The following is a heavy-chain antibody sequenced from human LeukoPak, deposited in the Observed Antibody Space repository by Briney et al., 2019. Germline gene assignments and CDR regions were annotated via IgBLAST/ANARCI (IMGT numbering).Heavy chain of an antibody. V-gene: IGHV1-69*06. CDR3: ARESWSGYSIFDY. CDR1: GGTFSSYA. D-gene: IGHD3-3*01. J-gene: IGHJ4*02. CDR2: IIPIFGTA. Sequence: GASVKVSCKASGGTFSSYAISWVRQAPGQGLEWMGGIIPIFGTANYAQKFQGRVTITADKSTSTAYMELSSLRSEDTAVYYCARESWSGYSIFDYWGQGTLVTVSS.